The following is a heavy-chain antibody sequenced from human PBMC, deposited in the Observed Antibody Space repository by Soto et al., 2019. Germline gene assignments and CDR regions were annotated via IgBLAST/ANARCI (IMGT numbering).Heavy chain of an antibody. V-gene: IGHV4-31*03. J-gene: IGHJ5*02. CDR3: ARTNESGIAAAGNRECWFDP. D-gene: IGHD6-13*01. CDR1: GGSISSGGYY. CDR2: IYYSGST. Sequence: QVQLQESGPGLVKPSQTLSLTCTVSGGSISSGGYYWSWIRQHPGKGLEWIGYIYYSGSTYYNPSLKSRVTISVDTSKNQFSLKMSSVTAADTAVYYCARTNESGIAAAGNRECWFDPWGQGTLVTVSS.